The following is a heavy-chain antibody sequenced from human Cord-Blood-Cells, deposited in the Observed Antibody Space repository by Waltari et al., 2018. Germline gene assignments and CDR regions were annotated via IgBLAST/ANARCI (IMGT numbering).Heavy chain of an antibody. CDR1: GFTFSSYA. V-gene: IGHV3-30-3*01. Sequence: QVQLVESGGGVVQPGRSLRLSCAASGFTFSSYAMHWVRQAPGKGLGWVAVISYVGSNKSYADSVKGRFTISRDNSKNTLYLQMNSLRAEDTAVYYCARGSSGVFDYWGQGTLVTVSS. CDR2: ISYVGSNK. J-gene: IGHJ4*02. CDR3: ARGSSGVFDY. D-gene: IGHD3-10*01.